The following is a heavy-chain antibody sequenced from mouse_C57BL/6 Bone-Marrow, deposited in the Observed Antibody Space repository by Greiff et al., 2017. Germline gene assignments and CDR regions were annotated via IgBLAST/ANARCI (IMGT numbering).Heavy chain of an antibody. CDR2: IHPRSGNT. CDR3: ARGMITQYYFDY. Sequence: QVQLQQSGAELARPGASVKLSCKASGYNFTSYGISWVKQRTGQGLEWIGEIHPRSGNTYYNEKFKGKATLTADKSSSTAYMELRSLTSEDSAVYFCARGMITQYYFDYWGQGTTLTVSS. V-gene: IGHV1-81*01. D-gene: IGHD2-4*01. J-gene: IGHJ2*01. CDR1: GYNFTSYG.